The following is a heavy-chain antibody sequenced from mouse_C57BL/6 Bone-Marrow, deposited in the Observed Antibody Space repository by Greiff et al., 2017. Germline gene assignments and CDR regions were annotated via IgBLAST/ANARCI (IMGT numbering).Heavy chain of an antibody. V-gene: IGHV6-6*01. Sequence: EVKLVESGGGLVQPARSMKLPCAVSGFTFSDACMDWVRQSPEKGLEWVAEMRNKANKHATYYAESVEGRFTIPRDNSKSSVYLQMNSLRAEDAGIYYCATSIYYYGSSYDYWGQGTTLTVSS. CDR3: ATSIYYYGSSYDY. CDR1: GFTFSDAC. D-gene: IGHD1-1*01. CDR2: MRNKANKHAT. J-gene: IGHJ2*01.